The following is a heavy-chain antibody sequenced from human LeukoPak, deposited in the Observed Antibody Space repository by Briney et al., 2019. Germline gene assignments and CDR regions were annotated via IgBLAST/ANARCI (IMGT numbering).Heavy chain of an antibody. CDR2: IIPIFGTA. J-gene: IGHJ6*02. CDR3: ARGGAYYYYGMDV. D-gene: IGHD4/OR15-4a*01. CDR1: GYTFTSYY. V-gene: IGHV1-69*13. Sequence: GASVKVSCKASGYTFTSYYMHWVRQAPGQGLEWMGGIIPIFGTANYAQKFQGRVTITADESTSTAYMELSSLRSEDTAVYYCARGGAYYYYGMDVWGQGTTVTVSS.